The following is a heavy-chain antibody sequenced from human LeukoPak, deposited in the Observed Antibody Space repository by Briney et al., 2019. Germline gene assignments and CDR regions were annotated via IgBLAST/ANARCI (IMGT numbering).Heavy chain of an antibody. CDR3: ARGRGADYGGNSGYFDY. V-gene: IGHV3-33*08. CDR1: EFTFSTYA. J-gene: IGHJ4*02. D-gene: IGHD4-23*01. Sequence: GGSLRLSCAASEFTFSTYAMHWVRQAPGKGLEWVAVIWYDGSNKYYADSVKGRFTISRDNPKNTLYVQMNSLRAEDTAVYYCARGRGADYGGNSGYFDYWGQGTLVTVSS. CDR2: IWYDGSNK.